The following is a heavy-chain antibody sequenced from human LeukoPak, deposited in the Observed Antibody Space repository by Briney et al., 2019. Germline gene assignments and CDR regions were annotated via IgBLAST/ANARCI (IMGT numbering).Heavy chain of an antibody. Sequence: PSETLSLTCTVSGGSIRSSSYYWAWIRQPPGKGLEWIGSIYYSGTTYCSPSLKSRVTISVDTSKNQFSLRLSSVTAADTAVYYCATIDDSSGYYYFAYWGQGTLVTVSS. CDR1: GGSIRSSSYY. D-gene: IGHD3-22*01. CDR3: ATIDDSSGYYYFAY. CDR2: IYYSGTT. V-gene: IGHV4-39*01. J-gene: IGHJ4*02.